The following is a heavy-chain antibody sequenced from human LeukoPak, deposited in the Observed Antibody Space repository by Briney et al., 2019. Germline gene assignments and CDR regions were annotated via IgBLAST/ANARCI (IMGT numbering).Heavy chain of an antibody. CDR1: GGSFSGYY. Sequence: SETLSLTCAVYGGSFSGYYWSWIRQPPGKGREWIGEINHSGSTNYNPSLKSRVTISVDTSKNQFSLKLSSVTAADTAVYYCARYSYYYYYMDVWGKGTTVTVSS. CDR2: INHSGST. D-gene: IGHD4-11*01. V-gene: IGHV4-34*01. CDR3: ARYSYYYYYMDV. J-gene: IGHJ6*03.